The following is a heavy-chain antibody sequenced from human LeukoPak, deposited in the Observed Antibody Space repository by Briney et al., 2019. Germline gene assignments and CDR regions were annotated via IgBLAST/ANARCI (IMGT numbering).Heavy chain of an antibody. J-gene: IGHJ4*02. CDR1: GGSISSSNW. CDR3: AKGYSSGWYEGPVWPLFDY. Sequence: PSEALSLTCAVSGGSISSSNWWSWVRQPPGRGLEWIGEIYHSGSTNYNPSLKSRVTISVDKSKNQFSLKLSSVTAADTAVYYCAKGYSSGWYEGPVWPLFDYWGQGTLVTVSS. D-gene: IGHD6-19*01. CDR2: IYHSGST. V-gene: IGHV4-4*02.